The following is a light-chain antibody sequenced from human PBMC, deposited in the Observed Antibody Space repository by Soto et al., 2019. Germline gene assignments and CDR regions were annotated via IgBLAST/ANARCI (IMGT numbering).Light chain of an antibody. J-gene: IGLJ1*01. CDR2: DVT. V-gene: IGLV2-14*01. CDR1: SSDVGGYNY. CDR3: SSYTSSSTYV. Sequence: QSVLTQPASVSGSPGQSIAISCTGNSSDVGGYNYVSWYQQHPGKAPKLMIYDVTNRPSGVSDRFSGSKSGNTASLTISGLQAEDEADYYCSSYTSSSTYVFGIGTKLTVL.